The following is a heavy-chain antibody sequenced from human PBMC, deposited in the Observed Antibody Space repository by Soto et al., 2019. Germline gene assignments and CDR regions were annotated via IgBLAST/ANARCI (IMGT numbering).Heavy chain of an antibody. Sequence: PVGSLRLSCEASGFIFNDYSMNWVRQAPGKGLEWISYISSMSSTILHAESVKGRFTTSRDNAKNSLYLHMNRLRDEDTGVYYCARDRVPGSGLPAYWGQGTLVTVSS. J-gene: IGHJ4*02. D-gene: IGHD6-19*01. CDR2: ISSMSSTI. CDR1: GFIFNDYS. V-gene: IGHV3-48*02. CDR3: ARDRVPGSGLPAY.